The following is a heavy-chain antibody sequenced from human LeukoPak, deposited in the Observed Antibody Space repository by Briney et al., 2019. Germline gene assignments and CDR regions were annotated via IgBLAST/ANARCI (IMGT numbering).Heavy chain of an antibody. D-gene: IGHD3-10*01. CDR1: GFTFSSYS. CDR2: ISSSSSYI. CDR3: ARDRYYGSGSYYYEVRPENWFDP. J-gene: IGHJ5*02. Sequence: TGGSLRLSCAASGFTFSSYSMNWVRQAPGKGLEWVSSISSSSSYIYYADSVKGRFTISRDNAKNSLYLQMNSLRAEDTAVYYCARDRYYGSGSYYYEVRPENWFDPWGQGTLVTVSS. V-gene: IGHV3-21*01.